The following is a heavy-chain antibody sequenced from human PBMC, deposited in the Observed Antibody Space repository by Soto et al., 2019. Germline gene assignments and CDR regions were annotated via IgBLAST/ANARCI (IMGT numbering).Heavy chain of an antibody. D-gene: IGHD6-13*01. CDR2: VLPFLDVT. Sequence: QVQLVQSGSEVKEPGSSVKISCKTSEDTFSIYTLSWVRQAPGQGLVWMGRVLPFLDVTTYSQRFQGRVTITADRSTTTAYMELSSLTFEDTAVYYCARDRKNSNWPNFDSRGPGTLVTVSS. CDR3: ARDRKNSNWPNFDS. V-gene: IGHV1-69*02. J-gene: IGHJ4*02. CDR1: EDTFSIYT.